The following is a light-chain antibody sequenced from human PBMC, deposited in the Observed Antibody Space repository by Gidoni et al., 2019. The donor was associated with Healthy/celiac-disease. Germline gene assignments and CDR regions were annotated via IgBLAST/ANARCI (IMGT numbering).Light chain of an antibody. V-gene: IGKV3-15*01. Sequence: EIVMTQYTATLSVSPGERATLSCRARQSVSSNLAWYQQKPGQAPRLLISGSSTRATGIPARFIGSWSGTEFTLTISSLQSEDVAFYYCQQYNHWPPYTFGQXTKLEIK. CDR3: QQYNHWPPYT. CDR2: GSS. J-gene: IGKJ2*01. CDR1: QSVSSN.